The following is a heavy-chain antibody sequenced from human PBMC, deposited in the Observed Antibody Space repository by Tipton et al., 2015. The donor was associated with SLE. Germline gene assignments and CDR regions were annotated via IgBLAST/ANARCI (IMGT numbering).Heavy chain of an antibody. J-gene: IGHJ1*01. CDR1: GGSISSHY. Sequence: TLSLTCTVSGGSISSHYWSWIRQPPGKGLEWIGYIYYSGSTNYNPSLKSRVTISVDTSKNQFSLKLSSVTAADTAVYYCARESLGEREKKGYSVEMATIYQHWGQGTLVTVSS. CDR2: IYYSGST. D-gene: IGHD5-24*01. V-gene: IGHV4-59*11. CDR3: ARESLGEREKKGYSVEMATIYQH.